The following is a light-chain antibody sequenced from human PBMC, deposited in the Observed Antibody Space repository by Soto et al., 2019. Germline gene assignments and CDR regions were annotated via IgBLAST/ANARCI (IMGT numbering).Light chain of an antibody. J-gene: IGKJ1*01. V-gene: IGKV3-15*01. Sequence: EIVMTQSPATLSVSPGERTTVSCRASQSVSSNLAWYQQKPGQAPRLLIYGASTRATGIPARFSGSGSGTEFTPTISSLQSEDFAVYYCQQYNNWPPWTFGQGTKAEIK. CDR2: GAS. CDR3: QQYNNWPPWT. CDR1: QSVSSN.